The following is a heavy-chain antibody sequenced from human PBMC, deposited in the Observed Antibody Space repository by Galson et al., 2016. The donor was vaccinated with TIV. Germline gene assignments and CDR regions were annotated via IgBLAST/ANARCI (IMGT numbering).Heavy chain of an antibody. CDR1: GFTFEDYA. CDR2: ISSNSVYL. V-gene: IGHV3-9*01. CDR3: TKTRGCSYGSPQDYYYGMDV. J-gene: IGHJ6*02. Sequence: SLRLSCAASGFTFEDYAMHWVRQVPGKGLEWVSGISSNSVYLGYADSVKGRFTISRDNAKNYVYLQMNSLRSDDTAFYYCTKTRGCSYGSPQDYYYGMDVWGQGTTVTVSS. D-gene: IGHD3-10*01.